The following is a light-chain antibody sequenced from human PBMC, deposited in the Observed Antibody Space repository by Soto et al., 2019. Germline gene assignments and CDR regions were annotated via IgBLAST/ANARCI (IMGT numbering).Light chain of an antibody. CDR3: HQRKSWPRT. CDR2: DTS. CDR1: QTVSSR. J-gene: IGKJ1*01. Sequence: EIVLTQSPATLSLSPGERATLSCRASQTVSSRLAWYQHKPGQAPRLLIYDTSNRATDIPARFSGSGSGTDFTLTISSLEPEDFAVYYCHQRKSWPRTFGQGTKVDIK. V-gene: IGKV3-11*01.